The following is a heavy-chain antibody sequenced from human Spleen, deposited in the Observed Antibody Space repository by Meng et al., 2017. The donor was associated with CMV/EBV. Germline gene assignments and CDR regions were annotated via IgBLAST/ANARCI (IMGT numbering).Heavy chain of an antibody. D-gene: IGHD1-26*01. CDR2: IYYSGST. V-gene: IGHV4-59*01. CDR1: GFTFSDYY. J-gene: IGHJ4*02. Sequence: SQTLSLTCAASGFTFSDYYMSWIRQPPGKGLEWIGYIYYSGSTNYNPSLKSRVTISVDTSKNQFSLKLSSVTAADTAVYYCAREWVGTTNIDYWGQGTLVTVSS. CDR3: AREWVGTTNIDY.